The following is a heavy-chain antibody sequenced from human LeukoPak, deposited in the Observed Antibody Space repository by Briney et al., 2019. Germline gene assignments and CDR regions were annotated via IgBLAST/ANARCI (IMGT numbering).Heavy chain of an antibody. CDR3: ARRGQLLDYYYYMDV. V-gene: IGHV4-61*01. Sequence: SETLSLTCTVSGYSIISDYYWGWIRQPPGKGLEWIGYIYYSGSTNYNPSLKSRVTISVDTSKNQFSLKLSSVTAADTAVYYCARRGQLLDYYYYMDVWGKGTTVTVSS. CDR1: GYSIISDYY. D-gene: IGHD2-2*01. CDR2: IYYSGST. J-gene: IGHJ6*03.